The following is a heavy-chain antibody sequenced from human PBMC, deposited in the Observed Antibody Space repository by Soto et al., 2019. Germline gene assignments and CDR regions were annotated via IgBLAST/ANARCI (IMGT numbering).Heavy chain of an antibody. V-gene: IGHV1-3*01. CDR1: GYTFTSYA. Sequence: ASVKVSCKASGYTFTSYAMHWVRQAPGQRLEWMGWINAGNGNTKYSQKFQGRVTITRDTSASTAYMELSSLRSEDTAVYYCARGGKQVDTAMVWYYGMDVLGQVTTVTVSS. J-gene: IGHJ6*02. D-gene: IGHD5-18*01. CDR3: ARGGKQVDTAMVWYYGMDV. CDR2: INAGNGNT.